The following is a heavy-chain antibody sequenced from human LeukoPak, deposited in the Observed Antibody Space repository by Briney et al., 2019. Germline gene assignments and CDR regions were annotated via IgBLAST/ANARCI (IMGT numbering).Heavy chain of an antibody. Sequence: GGSLRLSCEASGFTFSNYAMSWVRQAPGKGLEWVSAISSSGGSTYYADSVKGRFTISRDNSKNTLYLQMNSLRAEDTAVYYCARVGSGGSCYYWGQGTLVTVSS. CDR3: ARVGSGGSCYY. J-gene: IGHJ4*02. D-gene: IGHD2-15*01. CDR1: GFTFSNYA. CDR2: ISSSGGST. V-gene: IGHV3-23*01.